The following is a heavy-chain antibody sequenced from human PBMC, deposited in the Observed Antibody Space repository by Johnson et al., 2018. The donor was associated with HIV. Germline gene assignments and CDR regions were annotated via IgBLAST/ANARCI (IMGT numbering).Heavy chain of an antibody. CDR1: GFNFDDYT. Sequence: VQVVESGGGVIRPGGSLRVSCVASGFNFDDYTMHWVRQAPGKGLEWVSLISWDGVGTYYADSVKGRVTVSRSNRNNSLYLQMNSLRAEDTAVYYCAKSRYSGTPGAFDIWGQGTMVTVSS. J-gene: IGHJ3*02. D-gene: IGHD1-26*01. V-gene: IGHV3-43*01. CDR2: ISWDGVGT. CDR3: AKSRYSGTPGAFDI.